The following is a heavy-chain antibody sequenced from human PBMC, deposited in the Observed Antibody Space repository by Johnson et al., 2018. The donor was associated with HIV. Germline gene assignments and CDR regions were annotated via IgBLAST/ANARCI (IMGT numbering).Heavy chain of an antibody. CDR1: GFTFSSNY. CDR3: TRRSPYDAFDI. J-gene: IGHJ3*02. V-gene: IGHV3-66*02. Sequence: EVQLVESGGGVVQPGGSLRLSCAASGFTFSSNYMSWVRQAPGKGLESVSVVYSGGTTHYADSVKGRSTISRDNSKNTLYLQMNSLRAEDTAVYYCTRRSPYDAFDIWGQGTMVTVSS. CDR2: VYSGGTT.